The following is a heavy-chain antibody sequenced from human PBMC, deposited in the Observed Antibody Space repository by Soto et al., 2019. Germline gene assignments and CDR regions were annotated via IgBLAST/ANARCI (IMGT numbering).Heavy chain of an antibody. J-gene: IGHJ6*02. CDR3: AREYCSGGSCYLFMDV. V-gene: IGHV4-61*02. Sequence: SETLSLTCTVSGGSISSGGYYWSLILQHPGKGLEWIGRIYTSGSTNYNPSPKIRVTMSVDTSKNQFSLKLSSVTAADKAVYYCAREYCSGGSCYLFMDVWGQGTTVTVSS. D-gene: IGHD2-15*01. CDR1: GGSISSGGYY. CDR2: IYTSGST.